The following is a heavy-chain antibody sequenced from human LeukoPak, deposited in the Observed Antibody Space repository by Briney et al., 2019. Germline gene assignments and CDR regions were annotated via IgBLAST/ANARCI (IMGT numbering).Heavy chain of an antibody. Sequence: QSGGSLRLSCAASGFTFSSYAMSWVRQAPGKGLEWVSAISGSGGSTYYADSVKGRFTISRDNSKNTLYLQMNSLRAEDTAVYYCAKDHGITGTTGIDYWGQGTLVTVSS. CDR1: GFTFSSYA. V-gene: IGHV3-23*01. CDR2: ISGSGGST. J-gene: IGHJ4*02. D-gene: IGHD1-7*01. CDR3: AKDHGITGTTGIDY.